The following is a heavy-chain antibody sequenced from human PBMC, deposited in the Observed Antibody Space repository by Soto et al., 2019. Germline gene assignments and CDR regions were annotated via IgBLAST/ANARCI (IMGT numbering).Heavy chain of an antibody. CDR3: ARHLGYCSSTSCYNWFDP. Sequence: EVQLVESGGGLVQTGGSLRLSCAASGFTFSTYSMNWVRQAPGKGLEWVSYISTSTSTIYYADSVKGRFTISRDNAKNSLYLQMNSLRAEDTAVYYCARHLGYCSSTSCYNWFDPWGQGTLVTVSS. D-gene: IGHD2-2*01. CDR1: GFTFSTYS. V-gene: IGHV3-48*01. J-gene: IGHJ5*02. CDR2: ISTSTSTI.